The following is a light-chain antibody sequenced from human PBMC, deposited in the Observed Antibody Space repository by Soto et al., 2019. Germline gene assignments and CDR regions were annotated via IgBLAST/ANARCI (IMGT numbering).Light chain of an antibody. CDR1: QSVSSN. Sequence: VVTQTPATSSGSPGERVTLSCGASQSVSSNLAWYQQKPGQAPRLLIYGASTRATGTPARFSGSGSGTEFTLTISSLQSEDFAVYYCHQYDNWPKTFGQGTRLEIK. V-gene: IGKV3-15*01. J-gene: IGKJ5*01. CDR3: HQYDNWPKT. CDR2: GAS.